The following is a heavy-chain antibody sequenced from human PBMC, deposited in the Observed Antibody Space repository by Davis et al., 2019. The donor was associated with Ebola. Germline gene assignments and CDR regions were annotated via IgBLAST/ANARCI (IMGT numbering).Heavy chain of an antibody. CDR3: TTVGAVAVRDGMDV. CDR2: IRYDGSNK. J-gene: IGHJ6*02. D-gene: IGHD6-19*01. Sequence: GGSLRLSCVGSKFTFSTYAMHWVRQAPGKGLDWVAFIRYDGSNKYYGDFVKGRFTISRDNSKNTLYLQMNSLKTEDTAVYYCTTVGAVAVRDGMDVWGQGTTVTVSS. CDR1: KFTFSTYA. V-gene: IGHV3-30*02.